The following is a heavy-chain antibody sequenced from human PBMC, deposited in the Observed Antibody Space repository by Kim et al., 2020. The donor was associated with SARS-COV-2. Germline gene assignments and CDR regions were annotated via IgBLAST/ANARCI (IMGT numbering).Heavy chain of an antibody. CDR1: GYSLISYG. J-gene: IGHJ6*01. CDR3: ARLGSRPAGGTRYYFYGMDV. D-gene: IGHD6-13*01. CDR2: ISPHNGDT. V-gene: IGHV1-18*01. Sequence: ASVKVSCTASGYSLISYGLTWVRQAPGQGLEWMGWISPHNGDTDYAQKVQGRVTMTTDTSTSTVYMDLRSLTSDDTAIYYCARLGSRPAGGTRYYFYGMDVWGQGTMVTVAS.